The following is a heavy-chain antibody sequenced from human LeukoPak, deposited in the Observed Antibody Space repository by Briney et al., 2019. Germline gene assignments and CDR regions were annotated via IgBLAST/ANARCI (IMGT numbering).Heavy chain of an antibody. CDR3: ARIVAGGAFDI. D-gene: IGHD1-26*01. CDR1: GFTVSSNY. Sequence: GGSLRPSCAASGFTVSSNYMSWVRQAPGKGLEWVSVIYSGDSTYHADSVKGRFTISRDNSKNTLYLQMNSLRDEDTAVYYCARIVAGGAFDIWGQGTMVTVSS. V-gene: IGHV3-66*01. CDR2: IYSGDST. J-gene: IGHJ3*02.